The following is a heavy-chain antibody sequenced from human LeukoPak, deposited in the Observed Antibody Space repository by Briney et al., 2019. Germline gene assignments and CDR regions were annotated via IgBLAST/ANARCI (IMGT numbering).Heavy chain of an antibody. J-gene: IGHJ6*02. CDR3: ARDSYTGLAVYYYYGMDV. V-gene: IGHV1-18*01. CDR1: GYTFTSYG. D-gene: IGHD2-2*02. CDR2: ISAYNGNT. Sequence: ASVKVSCKASGYTFTSYGISWVRQAPGQGLEWMGWISAYNGNTNYAQKLQGRVTMATDTSTSTAYMELRSLRSDDTAVYYCARDSYTGLAVYYYYGMDVWGQGTTVTVSS.